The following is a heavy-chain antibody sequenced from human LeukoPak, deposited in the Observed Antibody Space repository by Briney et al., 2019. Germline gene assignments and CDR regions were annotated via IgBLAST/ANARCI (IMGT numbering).Heavy chain of an antibody. D-gene: IGHD6-19*01. V-gene: IGHV3-23*01. J-gene: IGHJ4*02. Sequence: GGSLRVSCAASGFTVSSNYMSWVRQAPGKGLEWVSAISGSGGSTYYADSVKGRFTISRDNSKNTLYLQMNSLRAEDTAVYYCAKDYSQWLALDYWGQGTLVTVSS. CDR1: GFTVSSNY. CDR3: AKDYSQWLALDY. CDR2: ISGSGGST.